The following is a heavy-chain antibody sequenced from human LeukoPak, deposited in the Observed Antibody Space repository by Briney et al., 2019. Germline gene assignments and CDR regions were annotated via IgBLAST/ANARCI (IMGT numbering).Heavy chain of an antibody. CDR1: GFTVSSNY. CDR2: IYSGGST. V-gene: IGHV3-53*01. CDR3: ASSEYGSGSYERVQH. J-gene: IGHJ1*01. Sequence: GGSLRLSCAASGFTVSSNYMSWVRQAPGKGLEWVSVIYSGGSTYYADSVKGRFTISRDNSKNTLYLQMNSLRAEDTAVYYCASSEYGSGSYERVQHWGQGTLVTVSS. D-gene: IGHD3-10*01.